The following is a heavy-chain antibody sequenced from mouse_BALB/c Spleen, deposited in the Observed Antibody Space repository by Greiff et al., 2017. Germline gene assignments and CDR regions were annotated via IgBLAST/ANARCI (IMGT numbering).Heavy chain of an antibody. D-gene: IGHD1-1*01. Sequence: QVQLQQPGAELVMPGASVKMSCKASGYTFTDYWMHWVKQRPGQGLEWIGAIDTSDSYTSYNQKFKGKATLTVDESSSTAYMQLSSLTSEDSAVYYCARRDYYGSSYWYFDVWGAGTTVTVSS. CDR1: GYTFTDYW. J-gene: IGHJ1*01. CDR3: ARRDYYGSSYWYFDV. CDR2: IDTSDSYT. V-gene: IGHV1-69*01.